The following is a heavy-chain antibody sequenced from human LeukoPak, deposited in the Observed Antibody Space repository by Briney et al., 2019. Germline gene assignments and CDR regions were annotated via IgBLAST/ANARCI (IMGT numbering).Heavy chain of an antibody. Sequence: GGSLRLSCAASGFTFSSYWMHWVRQAPGKGLVWVSHINSDGSNTNYADFVKGRFTFSRDNSKNTLYLQMNSLRAEDTAVYYCARVLSGRGSLYSYYYYMDVWGKGTTVTISS. J-gene: IGHJ6*03. V-gene: IGHV3-74*01. CDR1: GFTFSSYW. D-gene: IGHD3-10*01. CDR2: INSDGSNT. CDR3: ARVLSGRGSLYSYYYYMDV.